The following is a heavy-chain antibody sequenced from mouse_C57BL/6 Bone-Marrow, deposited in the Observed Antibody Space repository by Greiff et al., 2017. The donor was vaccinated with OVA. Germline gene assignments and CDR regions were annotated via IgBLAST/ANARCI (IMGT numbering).Heavy chain of an antibody. V-gene: IGHV5-4*01. D-gene: IGHD4-1*02. J-gene: IGHJ2*01. CDR3: ASNWDYIDY. CDR2: ISDGGSYT. Sequence: EVHLVESGGGLVKPGGSLKLSCAASGFTFSSYAMSWVSQTPEKRLEWVATISDGGSYTYYQDNVKGRFTISRDNAKNNLYLQMSHLNSEYTAMYYCASNWDYIDYWGQGTTLTVSS. CDR1: GFTFSSYA.